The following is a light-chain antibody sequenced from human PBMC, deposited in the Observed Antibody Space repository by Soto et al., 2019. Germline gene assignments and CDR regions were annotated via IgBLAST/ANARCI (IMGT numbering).Light chain of an antibody. CDR3: QQTYSIPYT. CDR1: QSISSY. V-gene: IGKV1-39*01. J-gene: IGKJ2*01. CDR2: AAS. Sequence: DIQMTQSPSSLSASVGDRVTITCRASQSISSYLNWYQHKPGKAPKLLIYAASSLQSAVPSRFSGSGSGTDFTLTVSSLQPEDCATYYCQQTYSIPYTFGQGTKPEIK.